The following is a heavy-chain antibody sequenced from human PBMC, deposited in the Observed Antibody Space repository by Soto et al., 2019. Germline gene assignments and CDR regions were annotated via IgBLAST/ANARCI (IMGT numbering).Heavy chain of an antibody. J-gene: IGHJ4*02. CDR1: GYSFTRHW. Sequence: VESLKISCKADGYSFTRHWIGWVRQVPGRGLEWVAVIYPADSDARYSPSFRGRGTISVDISINTVYLQWRSLKASDTAIYFCARQDIVKATVRGVYFDSWGQGTRVTFSS. CDR2: IYPADSDA. CDR3: ARQDIVKATVRGVYFDS. V-gene: IGHV5-51*01. D-gene: IGHD2-15*01.